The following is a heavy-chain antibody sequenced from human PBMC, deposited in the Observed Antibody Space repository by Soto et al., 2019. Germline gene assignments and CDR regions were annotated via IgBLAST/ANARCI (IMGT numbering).Heavy chain of an antibody. CDR2: INHSGST. J-gene: IGHJ6*02. CDR1: GGSFSGYY. D-gene: IGHD2-2*01. Sequence: SETLSLTCAVYGGSFSGYYWSWIRQPPGKGLEWIGEINHSGSTNYSPSLKSRVTISVDTSKNQFSLKLSSVTAADTAVYYCARYGGIVVADYYGMDVWGQGTTVTVSS. CDR3: ARYGGIVVADYYGMDV. V-gene: IGHV4-34*01.